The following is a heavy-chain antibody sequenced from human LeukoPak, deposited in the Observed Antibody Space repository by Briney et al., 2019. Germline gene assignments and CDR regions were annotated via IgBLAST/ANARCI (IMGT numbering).Heavy chain of an antibody. CDR3: ARQGSEIDY. Sequence: PGGSLRLSCAASGFTLSHYYMTWIRQAPGKGLEWLSCISSSGDTIYCADSVKGRFTVSRDNAENSLYLQMNSLRAEDTAMYYCARQGSEIDYWGQGTLVTVSS. V-gene: IGHV3-11*01. CDR2: ISSSGDTI. J-gene: IGHJ4*02. CDR1: GFTLSHYY.